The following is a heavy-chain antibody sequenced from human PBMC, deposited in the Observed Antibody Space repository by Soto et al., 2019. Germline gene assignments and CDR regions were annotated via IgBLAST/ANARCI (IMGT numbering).Heavy chain of an antibody. J-gene: IGHJ6*02. CDR3: AKDSNWGSPRQIYGMDV. CDR2: ISYDGSNK. Sequence: QVQLVKSGGGVVQPGRSLRLSCAASGFTFSSYGMHWVRQAPGKGLEWVAVISYDGSNKYYADSVKGRFTISRDNSKNTLYLQMNSLRAEDTAVYYCAKDSNWGSPRQIYGMDVWGQGTTVTVSS. CDR1: GFTFSSYG. D-gene: IGHD7-27*01. V-gene: IGHV3-30*18.